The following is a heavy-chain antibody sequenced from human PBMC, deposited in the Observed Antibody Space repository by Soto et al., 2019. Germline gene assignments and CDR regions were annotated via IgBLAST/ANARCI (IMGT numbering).Heavy chain of an antibody. J-gene: IGHJ6*02. V-gene: IGHV4-4*02. CDR1: GGSISSSNW. Sequence: QVQLQESGPGLVKPSGTLSLTCAVSGGSISSSNWWSWVRQPPGKGLEWIGEIFHNGNTYSNPSLTGRVTMSVDKSKNQFSLILNSVTAADTAVYYCASRTYAMDVWGQGTTVTVSS. CDR3: ASRTYAMDV. CDR2: IFHNGNT.